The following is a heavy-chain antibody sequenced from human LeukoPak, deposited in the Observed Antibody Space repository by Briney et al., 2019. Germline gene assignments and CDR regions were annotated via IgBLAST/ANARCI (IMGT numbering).Heavy chain of an antibody. D-gene: IGHD2-2*01. CDR1: GGSISSSSYY. CDR2: MYHSGNT. J-gene: IGHJ4*02. V-gene: IGHV4-39*01. Sequence: SVTLSLTCTVSGGSISSSSYYWGWIRQPPGKGLEWIGSMYHSGNTFCNPSLKSRVTISVDTSKNQFSLKLSSVTAADTAVFYCARHPQYKFYCSSTTCPFESWGQGTLVTVSS. CDR3: ARHPQYKFYCSSTTCPFES.